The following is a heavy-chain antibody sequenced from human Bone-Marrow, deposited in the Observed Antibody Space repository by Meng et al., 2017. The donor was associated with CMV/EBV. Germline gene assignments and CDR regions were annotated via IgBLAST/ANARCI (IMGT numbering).Heavy chain of an antibody. CDR2: IYYSGST. CDR1: GGPFIDYY. CDR3: ARALRLDIVVVPAALNWFDP. Sequence: GSLRLSCAVYGGPFIDYYWTWIRQPPGKGLEWIGSIYYSGSTYYNPSLKSRVTISVDTSKNQFSLKLSSVTAADTAVYYCARALRLDIVVVPAALNWFDPWGQGTLVTVSS. D-gene: IGHD2-2*03. J-gene: IGHJ5*02. V-gene: IGHV4-34*01.